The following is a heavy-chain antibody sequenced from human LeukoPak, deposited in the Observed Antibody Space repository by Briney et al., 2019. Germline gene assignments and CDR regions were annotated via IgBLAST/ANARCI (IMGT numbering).Heavy chain of an antibody. CDR1: GFSFSNYG. D-gene: IGHD1-14*01. CDR2: IHYDVSKK. Sequence: GGSLRLSCAASGFSFSNYGMHWVRQAPGKGLEWVAFIHYDVSKKFYTDSVKGRFTISKDNPKNTVYLQMNSLGAEDTAVYYCARDKITGASTNDYWGQGTLVTVSS. J-gene: IGHJ4*02. CDR3: ARDKITGASTNDY. V-gene: IGHV3-30*02.